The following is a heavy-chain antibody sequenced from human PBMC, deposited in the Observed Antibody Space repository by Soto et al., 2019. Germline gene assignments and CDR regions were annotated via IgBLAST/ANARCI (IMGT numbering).Heavy chain of an antibody. CDR3: ARVHVMVVAGSTFDY. CDR1: GYTFTGYY. CDR2: INPNSGGT. D-gene: IGHD6-19*01. J-gene: IGHJ4*01. V-gene: IGHV1-2*02. Sequence: ASVKVSCKASGYTFTGYYMHWVRQAPGQGLEWMGWINPNSGGTKYPQKFQGRVTMTRDTSITTVYMSLTGLKSDDTAVYYCARVHVMVVAGSTFDYWGHGTLVTVSS.